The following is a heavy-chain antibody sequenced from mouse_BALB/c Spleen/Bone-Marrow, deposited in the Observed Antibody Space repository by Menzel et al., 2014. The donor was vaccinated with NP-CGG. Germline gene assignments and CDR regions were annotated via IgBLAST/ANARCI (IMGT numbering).Heavy chain of an antibody. CDR2: ISTYNGNT. Sequence: VQLQQSGPEVVRPGASVKISCKGSGYTFTDYAMHWVKQSHAKSLEWIGVISTYNGNTNYNQKFKGKATVTVDKSSXTAYMKLASLTSEDSAIYCCAKDSSYSDYWGQGTTLTVSS. D-gene: IGHD1-1*01. J-gene: IGHJ2*01. V-gene: IGHV1S137*01. CDR3: AKDSSYSDY. CDR1: GYTFTDYA.